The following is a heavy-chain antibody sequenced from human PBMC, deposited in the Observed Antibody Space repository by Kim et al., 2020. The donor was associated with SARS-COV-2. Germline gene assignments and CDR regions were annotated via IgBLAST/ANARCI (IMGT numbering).Heavy chain of an antibody. V-gene: IGHV3-9*01. CDR2: ISWNSGSI. J-gene: IGHJ6*02. D-gene: IGHD1-1*01. CDR3: AKDKGGLVGTTGTTYGMDV. CDR1: GFTFDDYA. Sequence: GGSLRLSCAASGFTFDDYAMHWVRQAPGKGLEWVSGISWNSGSIGYADSVKGRFTISRDNAKNSLYLQMNSLRAEDTALYYCAKDKGGLVGTTGTTYGMDVWGQGTTVTVSS.